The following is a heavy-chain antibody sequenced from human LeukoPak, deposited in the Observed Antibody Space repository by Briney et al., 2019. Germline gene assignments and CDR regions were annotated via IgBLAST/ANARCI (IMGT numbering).Heavy chain of an antibody. V-gene: IGHV3-23*01. D-gene: IGHD4-17*01. CDR3: AKERGYGDYYN. CDR2: ISGSGGST. J-gene: IGHJ4*02. CDR1: GFTFSSYA. Sequence: GGSLRLSCAASGFTFSSYAMSWVRQAPGKGLEWVSAISGSGGSTYCADSVKGRFTISRDNSKNTLYLQRNSLRAEDTAVYYCAKERGYGDYYNWGQGTLVTVSS.